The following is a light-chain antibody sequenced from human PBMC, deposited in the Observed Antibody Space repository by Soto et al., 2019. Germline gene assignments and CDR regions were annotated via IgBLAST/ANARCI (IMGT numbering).Light chain of an antibody. Sequence: QSVLTQPASVSGSPGQSITISCTGASSGMGYNYVSWYQQHPGRAPKLMIYEVDNRPSGVSNRFSGSKSGNTSSLTISGLQAEDEADYYCTSYRSTRTPFLFGTGTQLTVL. J-gene: IGLJ1*01. CDR3: TSYRSTRTPFL. CDR2: EVD. V-gene: IGLV2-14*01. CDR1: SSGMGYNY.